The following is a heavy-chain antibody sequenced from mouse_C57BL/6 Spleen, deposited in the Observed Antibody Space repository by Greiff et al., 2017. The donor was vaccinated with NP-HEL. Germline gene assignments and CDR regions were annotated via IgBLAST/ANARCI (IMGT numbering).Heavy chain of an antibody. V-gene: IGHV1-18*01. J-gene: IGHJ4*01. Sequence: VQLQQSGPELVKPGASVKIPCKASGYTFTDYNMDWVKQSHGKSLEWIGDINPNNGGTIYNQKFKGKATLTVDKSSSTAYMELRSLTSEDTAVYYCARKIYYGTSRGYAMDYWGQGTSVTVSS. CDR3: ARKIYYGTSRGYAMDY. CDR1: GYTFTDYN. D-gene: IGHD1-1*01. CDR2: INPNNGGT.